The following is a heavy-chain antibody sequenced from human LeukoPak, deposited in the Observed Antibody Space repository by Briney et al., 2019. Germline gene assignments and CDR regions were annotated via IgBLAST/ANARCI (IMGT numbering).Heavy chain of an antibody. CDR1: GITISSEG. J-gene: IGHJ3*02. CDR2: FSYDGSEI. CDR3: TKGRSCTNGICYSWFPEI. V-gene: IGHV3-30*18. Sequence: GGSLRLSCAASGITISSEGMHWVRQAPGKGLEWLAVFSYDGSEIYYSDSAKGRFTISKEYSKNTLHLQMNSLRAEDTAVYYCTKGRSCTNGICYSWFPEIWGQGTMVTVSS. D-gene: IGHD2-8*01.